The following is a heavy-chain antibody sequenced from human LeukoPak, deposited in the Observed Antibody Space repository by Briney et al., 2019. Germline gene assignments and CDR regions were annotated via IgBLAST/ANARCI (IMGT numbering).Heavy chain of an antibody. CDR2: INWNGGST. CDR3: ARWGASSGWYYFDY. J-gene: IGHJ4*02. V-gene: IGHV3-20*04. D-gene: IGHD6-19*01. Sequence: GGSLRLSCAASGFTFDDYGMSWVRQAPGKGLEWVSGINWNGGSTGYADSVKGRFTISRDNAKNSLYLQMNSLRAEDTALYYCARWGASSGWYYFDYWGQGTLVTVSS. CDR1: GFTFDDYG.